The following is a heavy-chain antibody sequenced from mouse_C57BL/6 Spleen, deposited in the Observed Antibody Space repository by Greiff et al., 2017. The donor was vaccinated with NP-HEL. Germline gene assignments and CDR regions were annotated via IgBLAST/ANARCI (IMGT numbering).Heavy chain of an antibody. CDR2: ISDGGSYT. D-gene: IGHD2-4*01. J-gene: IGHJ3*01. V-gene: IGHV5-4*01. CDR3: ARGGSDYGFAY. CDR1: GFTFSSYA. Sequence: EVQRVESGGGLVKPGGSLKLSCAASGFTFSSYAMSWVRQTPEKRLEWVATISDGGSYTSSPANVKGRFTISRDNAKNNLYLQMSHLKSEDTAMYYCARGGSDYGFAYWGQGTLVTVSA.